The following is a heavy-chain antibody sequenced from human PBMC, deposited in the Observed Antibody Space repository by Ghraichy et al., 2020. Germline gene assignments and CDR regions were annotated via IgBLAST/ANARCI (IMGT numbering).Heavy chain of an antibody. J-gene: IGHJ6*02. V-gene: IGHV4-59*01. D-gene: IGHD2-2*01. CDR2: IYYSGST. Sequence: SETLSLTCTVSGGSISSYYWSWIRQPPGKGLEWIGYIYYSGSTNYNPSLKSRVTISVDTSKNQFSLKLSSVTAADTAVYYCARAGRVPAAVPQLYYYFCMDAWGQGTSVTLSS. CDR1: GGSISSYY. CDR3: ARAGRVPAAVPQLYYYFCMDA.